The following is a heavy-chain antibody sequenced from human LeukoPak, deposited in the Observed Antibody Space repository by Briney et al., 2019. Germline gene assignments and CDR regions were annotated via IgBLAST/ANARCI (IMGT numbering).Heavy chain of an antibody. J-gene: IGHJ6*02. Sequence: GGSLRLSCAASGFTFNNYWIHWVRQVPGKGLVWVSRINNDGSSASYVDSVKGRFTVSRDNAKNTLFLQMNSLRAEDTAVYYCARRGTGHGMDVWGQGTTVTVSS. V-gene: IGHV3-74*01. CDR3: ARRGTGHGMDV. D-gene: IGHD1-1*01. CDR1: GFTFNNYW. CDR2: INNDGSSA.